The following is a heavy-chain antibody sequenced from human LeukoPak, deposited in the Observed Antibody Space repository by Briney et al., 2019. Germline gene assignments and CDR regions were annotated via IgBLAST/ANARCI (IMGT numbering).Heavy chain of an antibody. V-gene: IGHV4-39*01. CDR2: VHYSAST. D-gene: IGHD3-16*01. CDR3: ARHMNYFYYYMDV. J-gene: IGHJ6*03. CDR1: GGSISSSDSYY. Sequence: SETLSLTCSVSGGSISSSDSYYWGWIRQPPGKGLEWIGSVHYSASTYYNPSLKIRVTISVDTSKNQFSLKLSSVTAADTAVYYCARHMNYFYYYMDVWGNGTTGTVS.